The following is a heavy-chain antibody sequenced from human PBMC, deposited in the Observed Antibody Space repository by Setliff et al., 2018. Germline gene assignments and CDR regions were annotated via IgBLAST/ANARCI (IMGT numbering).Heavy chain of an antibody. CDR1: GYTFTSYG. CDR3: ARAPAYSSTPGSYAFDI. D-gene: IGHD6-13*01. CDR2: ISAYNGNT. J-gene: IGHJ3*02. Sequence: ASVKVSCKASGYTFTSYGISWVRQAPGQGLEWMGWISAYNGNTNYAQKLQGRVTMTTDTSTSTAYMELRSLRSDDTAVYYCARAPAYSSTPGSYAFDIWGQGTVVTVSS. V-gene: IGHV1-18*01.